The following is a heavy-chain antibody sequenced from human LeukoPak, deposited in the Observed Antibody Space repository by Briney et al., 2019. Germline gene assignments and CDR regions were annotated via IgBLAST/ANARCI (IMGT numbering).Heavy chain of an antibody. CDR2: ISSSGSTI. J-gene: IGHJ4*02. Sequence: GGSLRLSCAASGFTFSSYEMNWVRQAPGKGLEWVSYISSSGSTIYYADSVKGRFTISRDNAKNSLYLQMNSLRAEDTAVYYCARDSGLWYRSGYFDYWGQGTLVTVSS. CDR1: GFTFSSYE. V-gene: IGHV3-48*03. D-gene: IGHD5-18*01. CDR3: ARDSGLWYRSGYFDY.